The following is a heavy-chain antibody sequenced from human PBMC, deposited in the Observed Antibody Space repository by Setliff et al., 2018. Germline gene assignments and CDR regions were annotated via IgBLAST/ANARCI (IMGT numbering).Heavy chain of an antibody. D-gene: IGHD1-1*01. J-gene: IGHJ3*02. V-gene: IGHV4-39*01. CDR3: ARGDEIVQGRHGAFDI. CDR1: GDSISSTSYQ. CDR2: IYYTGAA. Sequence: SETLSLTCTVSGDSISSTSYQWGWVRQPPGKGLEWIGSIYYTGAAYYNPSLKSRVTISVDTSKNQFSLQVTSLAATDTALYFCARGDEIVQGRHGAFDIWGQGTMVTVSS.